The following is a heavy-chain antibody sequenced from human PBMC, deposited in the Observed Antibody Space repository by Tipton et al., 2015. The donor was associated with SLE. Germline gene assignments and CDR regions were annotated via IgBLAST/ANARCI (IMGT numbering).Heavy chain of an antibody. CDR1: GGSISSYY. V-gene: IGHV4-59*12. Sequence: TLSLTCTVSGGSISSYYWSWIRQPPGKGLEWIGYIYYSGSTNYNPSLKSRVTISVNTSKNQFSLKLSSVTAADTAVYYCARGSPERVAGVDYWGQGTLVTVSS. CDR2: IYYSGST. CDR3: ARGSPERVAGVDY. D-gene: IGHD2-15*01. J-gene: IGHJ4*02.